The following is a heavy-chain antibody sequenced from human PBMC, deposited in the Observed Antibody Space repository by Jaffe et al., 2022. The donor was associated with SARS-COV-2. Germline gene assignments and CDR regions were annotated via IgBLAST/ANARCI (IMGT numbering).Heavy chain of an antibody. CDR3: AKDMTGGYSGYDSGDGAFDI. CDR2: ISWNSGSI. D-gene: IGHD5-12*01. V-gene: IGHV3-9*01. CDR1: GFTFDDYA. Sequence: EVQLVESGGGLVQPGRSLRLSCAASGFTFDDYAMHWVRQAPGKGLEWVSGISWNSGSIGYADSVKGRFTISRDNAKNSLYLQMNSLRAEDTALYYCAKDMTGGYSGYDSGDGAFDIWGQGTMVTVSS. J-gene: IGHJ3*02.